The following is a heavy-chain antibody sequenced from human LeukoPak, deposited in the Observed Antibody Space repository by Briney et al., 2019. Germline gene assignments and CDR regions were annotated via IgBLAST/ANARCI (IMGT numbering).Heavy chain of an antibody. CDR1: GFTFSSYS. CDR3: ARDPGPGSSKRSGFDY. V-gene: IGHV3-21*01. J-gene: IGHJ4*02. CDR2: ISSSSSYI. D-gene: IGHD1-26*01. Sequence: GGSLRLSCAASGFTFSSYSMTWVWQAPGKGLEWVSSISSSSSYIYYADSVKGRFTISRDNAKNSLYLQMNSLRAEDTAVYYCARDPGPGSSKRSGFDYWGQGTLVTVSS.